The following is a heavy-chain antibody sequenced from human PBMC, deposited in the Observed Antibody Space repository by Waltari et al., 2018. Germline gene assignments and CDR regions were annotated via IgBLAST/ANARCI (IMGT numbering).Heavy chain of an antibody. CDR1: GGSFSGYY. CDR3: ARGWRYTLYCSSTSCYRNYYYYGMDV. D-gene: IGHD2-2*01. Sequence: QVQLQQWGAGLLKPSETLSLTCAVYGGSFSGYYWSWIRQPPGKGLEWIGEINHSGSTNYNPSLKSRVTISVDTSKNQFSLKLSSVTAADTAVYYCARGWRYTLYCSSTSCYRNYYYYGMDVWGQGTTVTVSS. V-gene: IGHV4-34*01. CDR2: INHSGST. J-gene: IGHJ6*02.